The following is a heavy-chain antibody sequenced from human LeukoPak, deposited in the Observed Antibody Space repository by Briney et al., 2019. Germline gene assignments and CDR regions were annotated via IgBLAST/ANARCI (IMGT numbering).Heavy chain of an antibody. J-gene: IGHJ5*02. D-gene: IGHD6-13*01. Sequence: ASVKVSCKASGYTFTGYYMHWVRQAPGQGLEWMGWINPNSGGTNYAQKFQGRVTMTRDTSISTAYMELSRLRSDDTAVYYCARQAGYSRTLTGFDPWGQGTLVTVSS. CDR2: INPNSGGT. CDR3: ARQAGYSRTLTGFDP. V-gene: IGHV1-2*02. CDR1: GYTFTGYY.